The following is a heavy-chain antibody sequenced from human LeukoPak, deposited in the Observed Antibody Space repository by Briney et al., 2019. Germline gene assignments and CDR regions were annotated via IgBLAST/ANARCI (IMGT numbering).Heavy chain of an antibody. Sequence: GRSLRLSCAASGFTLSGYDMHWVGQAPGKGLEWVAVISFVGSNKYYAESEKGRFTISRDNSKNTLYLQMNSLRAEDTAVYYCAREGSLYYFDCWGQGPLVTVSS. CDR1: GFTLSGYD. CDR3: AREGSLYYFDC. D-gene: IGHD6-13*01. J-gene: IGHJ4*02. CDR2: ISFVGSNK. V-gene: IGHV3-30-3*01.